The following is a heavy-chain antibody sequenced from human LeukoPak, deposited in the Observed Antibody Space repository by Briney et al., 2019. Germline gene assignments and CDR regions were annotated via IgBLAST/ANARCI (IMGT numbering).Heavy chain of an antibody. J-gene: IGHJ5*02. CDR3: ARALNYGSGWDWFDP. CDR2: IYYSGST. CDR1: GGSISSYY. V-gene: IGHV4-59*08. D-gene: IGHD3-10*01. Sequence: SETLSLTCTVSGGSISSYYWSWIRQPPGKGLEWIGYIYYSGSTNYNPSLKSRVTISVDTSKNQFSLKLSSVTAADTAVYYCARALNYGSGWDWFDPWGQGTLVTVSS.